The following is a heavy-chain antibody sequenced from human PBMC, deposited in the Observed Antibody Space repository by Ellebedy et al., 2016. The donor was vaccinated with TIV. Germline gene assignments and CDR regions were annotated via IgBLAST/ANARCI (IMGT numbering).Heavy chain of an antibody. CDR1: GFTFRDYY. V-gene: IGHV3-11*01. D-gene: IGHD2-2*01. CDR3: AGGYDSHGFDI. Sequence: GESLKISCAASGFTFRDYYMSWIRQAPGKGLEWVAYFGPSGTIIYNADSVKGRFTISRDNAKNSLYLQMSSLGVEDTAVYYCAGGYDSHGFDIWGQGTMVTVSS. J-gene: IGHJ3*02. CDR2: FGPSGTII.